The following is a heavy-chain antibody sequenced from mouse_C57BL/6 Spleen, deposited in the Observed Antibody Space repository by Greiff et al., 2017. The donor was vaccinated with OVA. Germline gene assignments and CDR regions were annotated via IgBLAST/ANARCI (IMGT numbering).Heavy chain of an antibody. V-gene: IGHV1-26*01. CDR1: GYTFTDYY. J-gene: IGHJ3*01. CDR2: INPNNGGT. D-gene: IGHD1-1*01. Sequence: VQLQQSGPELVKPGASVKISCKASGYTFTDYYMNWVKQSHGKSLEWIGDINPNNGGTSYNQKFKGKATLTVDKSSSTAYMELRSLTSEDSAVYYCAPYYYGSEGFAYWGQGTLVTVSA. CDR3: APYYYGSEGFAY.